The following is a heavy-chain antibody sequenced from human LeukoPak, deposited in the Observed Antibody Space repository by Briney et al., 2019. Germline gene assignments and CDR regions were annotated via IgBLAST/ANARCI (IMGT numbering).Heavy chain of an antibody. D-gene: IGHD2-2*01. Sequence: GGSLRLSCAASGFTFGNYAMNWVRQAPGKGLEWVSTISGNGAFTYYADSVQGRFTISRDNSKNTPSVQMNSLRAEDTAVYYCAKDPDSGGLRWVDYWGQGTLVTVSS. V-gene: IGHV3-23*01. CDR3: AKDPDSGGLRWVDY. CDR1: GFTFGNYA. J-gene: IGHJ4*02. CDR2: ISGNGAFT.